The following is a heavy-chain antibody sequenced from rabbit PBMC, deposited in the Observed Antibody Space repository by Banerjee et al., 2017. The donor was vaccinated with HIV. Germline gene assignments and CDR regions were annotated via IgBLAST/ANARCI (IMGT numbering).Heavy chain of an antibody. CDR2: IGTDSSGRT. CDR3: ARDWTGGYTPYGIEFSL. Sequence: QSLEESGGDLVKPGASLTLTCTASGIDFSSNAMCWFRQAPGKGLEWIACIGTDSSGRTYSASWAKGRFTISKTSSTTVTLQMTSLTAADTATYFCARDWTGGYTPYGIEFSLWGQRPLVTVS. D-gene: IGHD1-1*01. J-gene: IGHJ4*01. V-gene: IGHV1S40*01. CDR1: GIDFSSNA.